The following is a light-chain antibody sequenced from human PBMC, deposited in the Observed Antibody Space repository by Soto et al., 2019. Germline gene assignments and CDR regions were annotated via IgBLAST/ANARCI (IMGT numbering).Light chain of an antibody. J-gene: IGKJ1*01. CDR3: QKYNSALTWT. Sequence: DIQMTQSPSSLYASVGDRVTITCRASQGISNYLAWYQQKPGQVPKLLIYAASTLQSGVPSRFSGSGSGTDFTHTISSLQPEDVATYYSQKYNSALTWTFGQGTKVEIK. CDR1: QGISNY. V-gene: IGKV1-27*01. CDR2: AAS.